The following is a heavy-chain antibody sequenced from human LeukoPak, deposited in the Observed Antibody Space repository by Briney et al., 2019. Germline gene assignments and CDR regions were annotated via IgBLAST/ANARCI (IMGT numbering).Heavy chain of an antibody. Sequence: PGGSLRLSCAASGFTFSSYAMSWVRQAPGKGLEWVSAISGSGGSTYYADSVQGRFTISRDTSKNTLNLQMNRLRADNTAVYFCAKKYSEYYHDTSGYCGSFYYWGQGTLITVSS. CDR2: ISGSGGST. V-gene: IGHV3-23*01. CDR1: GFTFSSYA. D-gene: IGHD3-22*01. CDR3: AKKYSEYYHDTSGYCGSFYY. J-gene: IGHJ4*02.